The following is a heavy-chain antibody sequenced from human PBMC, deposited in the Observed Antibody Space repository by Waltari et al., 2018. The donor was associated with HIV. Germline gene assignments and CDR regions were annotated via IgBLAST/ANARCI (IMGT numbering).Heavy chain of an antibody. CDR1: GFTFTTSW. CDR2: IHPDGTDT. D-gene: IGHD2-15*01. Sequence: EVQLVESGGGLVQPGGSLRLSCAASGFTFTTSWVHWVRQAPGKGLVWVSRIHPDGTDTRYADSVKCRFTISRDNAKNTVYLQVNSLRGEDTSVYYCARGKDCGGGTCDGYHYYGMDVWGQGTTVTVSS. J-gene: IGHJ6*02. CDR3: ARGKDCGGGTCDGYHYYGMDV. V-gene: IGHV3-74*01.